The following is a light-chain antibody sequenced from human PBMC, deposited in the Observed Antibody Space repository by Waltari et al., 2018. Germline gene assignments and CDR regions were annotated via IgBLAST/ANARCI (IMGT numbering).Light chain of an antibody. CDR1: NIGSKN. CDR2: DDG. V-gene: IGLV3-21*02. J-gene: IGLJ1*01. Sequence: YVLTQPPSVSVAPGQPARIPCHGNNIGSKNVHWYQQKPGQAPVLVVYDDGDRPSGIPERFSGSNSGNTATLTISRVDAGDEADYYCQVWDSGSDHYVYGTVTKVTVL. CDR3: QVWDSGSDHYV.